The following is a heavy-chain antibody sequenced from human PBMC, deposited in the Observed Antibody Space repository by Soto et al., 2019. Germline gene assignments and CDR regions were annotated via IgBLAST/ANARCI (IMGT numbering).Heavy chain of an antibody. CDR1: GFGFSSFW. V-gene: IGHV3-74*01. J-gene: IGHJ3*02. CDR2: IHNDGSRT. Sequence: GGSLRLSCAASGFGFSSFWMHWARQAPGKGLVWVAHIHNDGSRTSYADSVKGRFTISRDNAKNTLYLQMNSLRAEDTAMYYCARDFGEVGSTAAFDIWGQGTMVTVSS. D-gene: IGHD1-26*01. CDR3: ARDFGEVGSTAAFDI.